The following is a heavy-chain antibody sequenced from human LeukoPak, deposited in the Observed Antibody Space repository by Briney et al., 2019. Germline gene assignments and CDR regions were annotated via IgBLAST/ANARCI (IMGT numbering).Heavy chain of an antibody. CDR1: GFTFSSYW. CDR3: ARHMTLGFGELYAFDI. V-gene: IGHV3-74*01. D-gene: IGHD3-10*01. Sequence: GGSLRLSCAASGFTFSSYWMHWVRQAPGKGLVWVSRINSDGSSTSYADSVKGRFTISRDNAKNSLYLQMNSLRAEDTAVYYCARHMTLGFGELYAFDIWGKGQWSPSLQ. J-gene: IGHJ3*02. CDR2: INSDGSST.